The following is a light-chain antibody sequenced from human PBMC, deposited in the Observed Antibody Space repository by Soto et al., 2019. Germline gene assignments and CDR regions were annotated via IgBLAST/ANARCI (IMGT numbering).Light chain of an antibody. V-gene: IGLV1-51*02. J-gene: IGLJ3*02. CDR1: SSNIGNNY. CDR2: ENN. Sequence: QSVLTQPPSVSAAPGQKVTISCSGSSSNIGNNYVSWYQQLPGTAPKVLIYENNQRPSGIPDRFSGSKSGTSATLGITGLQTGDEADYYCETWDNSLSCWVFGGGTKLTVL. CDR3: ETWDNSLSCWV.